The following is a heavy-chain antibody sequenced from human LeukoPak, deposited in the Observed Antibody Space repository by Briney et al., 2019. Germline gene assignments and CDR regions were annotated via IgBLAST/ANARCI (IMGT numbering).Heavy chain of an antibody. V-gene: IGHV4-34*01. CDR3: ARYPDYYYYYGMDV. J-gene: IGHJ6*02. Sequence: SETLSLTCAVYGGSFSGYYWSWIRQPPGKGLEWIGEINHSGSTNYNPSLKSRVTVSVDTSKNQFSLKLSSVTAADTAVYYCARYPDYYYYYGMDVWGQGTTVTVSS. CDR2: INHSGST. CDR1: GGSFSGYY.